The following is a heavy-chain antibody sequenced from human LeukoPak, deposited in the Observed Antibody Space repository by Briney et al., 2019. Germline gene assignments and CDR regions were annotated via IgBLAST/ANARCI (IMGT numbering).Heavy chain of an antibody. CDR1: GFTFSSYW. D-gene: IGHD6-13*01. Sequence: AGSLRLSCAAAGFTFSSYWMSWVRQAPGKGLEWVANIKQDGSEKSYVDSVKGRFTISRDNAKNSLYLQMNSLRAEDTAVYYCARVAPNKKIAAEIFDYWGQGTPVTVSS. J-gene: IGHJ4*02. CDR3: ARVAPNKKIAAEIFDY. CDR2: IKQDGSEK. V-gene: IGHV3-7*01.